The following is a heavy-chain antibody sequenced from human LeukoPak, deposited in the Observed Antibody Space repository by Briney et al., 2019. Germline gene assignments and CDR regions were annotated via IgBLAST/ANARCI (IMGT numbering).Heavy chain of an antibody. CDR3: AREYCSGGSCYPWSY. D-gene: IGHD2-15*01. J-gene: IGHJ4*02. V-gene: IGHV1-3*01. CDR1: GGTFSSYA. CDR2: INAGTAYT. Sequence: ASVKVSCKASGGTFSSYAISWVRQAPGQGLEWMGWINAGTAYTKYSQKFQGRVTFTRDTSASTAYMELSSLRSEDTAVYYCAREYCSGGSCYPWSYWGQGTLVTVSS.